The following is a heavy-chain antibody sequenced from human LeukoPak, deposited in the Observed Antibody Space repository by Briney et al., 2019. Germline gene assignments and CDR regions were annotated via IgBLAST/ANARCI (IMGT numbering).Heavy chain of an antibody. V-gene: IGHV3-11*04. D-gene: IGHD3-3*01. CDR3: ASVDFWSGYYDPMDV. J-gene: IGHJ6*03. CDR2: ISSSGSTI. Sequence: GGSLLLSCAASGFTFSDYYMSWIRQAPGKGLEWASYISSSGSTIYYADSVKGRFTISRDNAKNSLYLQMNSLRAEDTAVYYCASVDFWSGYYDPMDVWGKGTTVTVSS. CDR1: GFTFSDYY.